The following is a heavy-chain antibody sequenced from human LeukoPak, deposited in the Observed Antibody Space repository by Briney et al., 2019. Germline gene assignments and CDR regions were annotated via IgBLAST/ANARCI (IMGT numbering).Heavy chain of an antibody. CDR1: GFTFSSYG. Sequence: GGSLRLSCAASGFTFSSYGLYWVRQAPGKGLEWVAGISFDGIDKHYVDSVKGRFTISRDNSKNTLYLQMNSLRAEDTAVYYCSIVVAPKLFDYWGQGTLVTVSS. D-gene: IGHD2-21*01. CDR3: SIVVAPKLFDY. V-gene: IGHV3-30*03. CDR2: ISFDGIDK. J-gene: IGHJ4*02.